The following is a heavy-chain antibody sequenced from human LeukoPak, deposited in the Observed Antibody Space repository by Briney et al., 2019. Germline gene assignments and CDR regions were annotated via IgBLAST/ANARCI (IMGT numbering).Heavy chain of an antibody. CDR1: GGSISSSNW. J-gene: IGHJ4*02. Sequence: PSETVSLTCAVSGGSISSSNWWSWVRQPPGKGLEWIGEIYHSGSTNYNPSLKSRVTISVDKSKNQFSLKLSSVTAADTAVYYCARDTPSSGFHDYWGQGTLVTVSS. D-gene: IGHD6-19*01. CDR2: IYHSGST. CDR3: ARDTPSSGFHDY. V-gene: IGHV4-4*02.